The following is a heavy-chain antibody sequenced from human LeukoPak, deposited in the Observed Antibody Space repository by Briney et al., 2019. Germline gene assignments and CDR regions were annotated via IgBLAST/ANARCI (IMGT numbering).Heavy chain of an antibody. CDR1: GFTFSTYA. CDR3: ARGIQPPKYYGSGSDTFDI. J-gene: IGHJ3*02. CDR2: VSKDGNTK. Sequence: GGSLRLSCVASGFTFSTYAIHWVRQAPGKGLEWVAVVSKDGNTKYYADSVKGRFTISRDNSKNTVYLQMNSLRAGDTSVYYCARGIQPPKYYGSGSDTFDIWGQGTMVTVSS. D-gene: IGHD3-10*01. V-gene: IGHV3-30*04.